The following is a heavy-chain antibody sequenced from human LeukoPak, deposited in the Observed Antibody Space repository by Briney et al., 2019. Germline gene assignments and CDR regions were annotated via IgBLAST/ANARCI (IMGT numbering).Heavy chain of an antibody. Sequence: ASVTVSCTASGYTFTNYDINWVRRATGQGLEWMGWMNPNSGTTGYAQKFLGRVTITRNTSISTAYMELSSLRSEDTAVYYCARDRPYSSGLNDAFDIWGQGTMVTVSS. J-gene: IGHJ3*02. CDR3: ARDRPYSSGLNDAFDI. V-gene: IGHV1-8*03. D-gene: IGHD6-19*01. CDR1: GYTFTNYD. CDR2: MNPNSGTT.